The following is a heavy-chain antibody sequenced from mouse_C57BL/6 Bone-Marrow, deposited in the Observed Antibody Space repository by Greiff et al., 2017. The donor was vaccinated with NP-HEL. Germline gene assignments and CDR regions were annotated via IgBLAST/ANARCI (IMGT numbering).Heavy chain of an antibody. CDR3: ARERGTGPYDFDY. CDR2: INPNNGGT. J-gene: IGHJ2*01. Sequence: EVQLQQSGPELVKPGASVKISCKASGYTFTDYYMNWVKQSHGKSLEWIGDINPNNGGTSYNQKFKGKATLTVDKSSSTAYMELRSLTSEDSAVYYGARERGTGPYDFDYWGQGTTLTVSS. V-gene: IGHV1-26*01. CDR1: GYTFTDYY. D-gene: IGHD4-1*01.